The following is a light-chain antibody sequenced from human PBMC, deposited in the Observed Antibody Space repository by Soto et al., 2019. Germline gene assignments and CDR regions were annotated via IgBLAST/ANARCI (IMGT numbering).Light chain of an antibody. Sequence: QSVLTQPPSVSGAPGQRVIISCTGSSSNIGAGYDVHWYQQLPGRAPKLLIYDNTNRPSGVPDRFSGSKSGTSASLAITGLQAEDEADYYCQSYDSSLSCWVFGGGTKVTVL. CDR2: DNT. V-gene: IGLV1-40*01. J-gene: IGLJ3*02. CDR1: SSNIGAGYD. CDR3: QSYDSSLSCWV.